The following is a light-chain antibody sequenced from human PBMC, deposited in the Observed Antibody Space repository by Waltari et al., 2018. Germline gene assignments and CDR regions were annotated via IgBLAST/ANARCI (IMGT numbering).Light chain of an antibody. CDR3: LLYYSGVRV. Sequence: QAVVTQEPSLTVSPGGTVTLTCGSSTGAVTSGHYPYWFHQKPGQAPRTLIYDTSNKHSWPPARFAGSLLGGKAALTLSGAQPEDEAEYYCLLYYSGVRVFGGGTKLTVL. J-gene: IGLJ3*02. V-gene: IGLV7-46*01. CDR1: TGAVTSGHY. CDR2: DTS.